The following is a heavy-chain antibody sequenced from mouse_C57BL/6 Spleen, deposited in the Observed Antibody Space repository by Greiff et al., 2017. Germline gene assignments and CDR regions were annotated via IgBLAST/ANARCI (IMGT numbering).Heavy chain of an antibody. CDR2: IHPNSGST. D-gene: IGHD2-1*01. J-gene: IGHJ2*01. Sequence: VQLQQSGAELVKPGASVKLSCKASGYTFTSYWMHWVKQRPGQGLEWIGMIHPNSGSTNYNEKFKSKATLTVDTSSSTAYMQLSSLTSEDSAVYYCARGVYGSYFDYWGQGTTLTVSS. V-gene: IGHV1-64*01. CDR1: GYTFTSYW. CDR3: ARGVYGSYFDY.